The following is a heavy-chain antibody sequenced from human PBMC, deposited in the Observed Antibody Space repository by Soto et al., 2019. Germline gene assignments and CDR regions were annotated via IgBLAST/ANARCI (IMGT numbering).Heavy chain of an antibody. Sequence: PGGSLRLSCAASGFTFSSYAMSWVRQAPGKGLEWVSAISGSGGSTYYADSVKGRFTISRDNSKNTLYLQMNSLRAEDTAVYYCVREIMFMVRGVRPYYYYGMDVWGQGTTVTVSS. J-gene: IGHJ6*02. V-gene: IGHV3-23*01. CDR1: GFTFSSYA. CDR2: ISGSGGST. D-gene: IGHD3-10*01. CDR3: VREIMFMVRGVRPYYYYGMDV.